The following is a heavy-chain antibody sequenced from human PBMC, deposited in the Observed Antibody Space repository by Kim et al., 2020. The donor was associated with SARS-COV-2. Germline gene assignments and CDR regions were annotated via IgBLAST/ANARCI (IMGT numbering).Heavy chain of an antibody. J-gene: IGHJ4*02. D-gene: IGHD2-2*01. CDR1: GFTFSDYY. V-gene: IGHV3-11*01. CDR2: ISGSGSSI. Sequence: GGSLRLSCAASGFTFSDYYMSWIRQAPGKGLECVSYISGSGSSIYYADSVKGRFTISRDNAKNSLYLQTNSLRADDTAVYYCARAYSTIYYFFDYWGQGTLVTVSS. CDR3: ARAYSTIYYFFDY.